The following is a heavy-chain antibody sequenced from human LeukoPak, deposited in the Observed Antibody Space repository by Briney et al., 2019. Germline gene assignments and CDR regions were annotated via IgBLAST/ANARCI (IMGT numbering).Heavy chain of an antibody. CDR3: ATAPILRGEGGEHYKYGMDV. Sequence: PSETLSLTCAVSVGSINSGNWWSWARQSPGKGLEWIGEIYHNGTPNYNPSLKSRVTISADTFKNHFSLKMTSVTAADTAVYYCATAPILRGEGGEHYKYGMDVWGQGTTVIVSS. CDR2: IYHNGTP. V-gene: IGHV4-4*02. D-gene: IGHD2-2*02. J-gene: IGHJ6*02. CDR1: VGSINSGNW.